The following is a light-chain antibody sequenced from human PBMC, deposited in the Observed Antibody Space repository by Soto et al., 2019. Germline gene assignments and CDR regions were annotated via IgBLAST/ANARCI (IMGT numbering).Light chain of an antibody. CDR3: SSYTSGSSHYV. CDR1: SSDVGAYYS. V-gene: IGLV2-14*01. Sequence: QSVLTQPASVSGSPGQSITISCTGTSSDVGAYYSVSWYQHHPGKAPKLIIYGVTNRPSGVSNRFSGSKSGNTASLTISGLQAEDEADYRCSSYTSGSSHYVFGTGTKVTVL. CDR2: GVT. J-gene: IGLJ1*01.